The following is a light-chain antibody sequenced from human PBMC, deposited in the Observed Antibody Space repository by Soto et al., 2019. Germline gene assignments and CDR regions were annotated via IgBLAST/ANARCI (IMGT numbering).Light chain of an antibody. J-gene: IGKJ4*01. CDR3: LQRSTWPLS. CDR1: QSVSSSY. CDR2: GAS. V-gene: IGKV3D-20*02. Sequence: EIVLTQSPGTLSLSPGERATLSCRAGQSVSSSYLAWYQQKPGQTPRLLIYGASSRATGIPDRFSGSGSGTDFTLTISRLEPEDFAVYYCLQRSTWPLSFGGGTKVEIK.